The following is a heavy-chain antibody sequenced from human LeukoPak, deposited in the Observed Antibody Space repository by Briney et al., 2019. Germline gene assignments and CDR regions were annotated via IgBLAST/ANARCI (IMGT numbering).Heavy chain of an antibody. D-gene: IGHD3-16*01. V-gene: IGHV3-23*01. CDR2: VGGSGGDT. CDR3: AKDIGGSGAY. Sequence: GGSLRLSCAASGFTFRSYAMSWVRQAPGXGLEWVSAVGGSGGDTYYADSVKGRFTISRDNSKNTVYLQMNSLRAEDTAIYYCAKDIGGSGAYWGQGTLVTVSS. CDR1: GFTFRSYA. J-gene: IGHJ4*02.